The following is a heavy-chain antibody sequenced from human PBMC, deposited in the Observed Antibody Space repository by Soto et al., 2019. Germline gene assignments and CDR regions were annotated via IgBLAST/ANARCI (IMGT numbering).Heavy chain of an antibody. CDR2: IYSIGST. J-gene: IGHJ2*01. Sequence: SETLSLTCTVSGGSVSSNSYSWGWIRQSPGKGLEWIGYIYSIGSTNYNHSLRSRVTMSIDTSQEQFSLKLSSVTATDTAVYYCARFNWYFDLWGRGTLVTVSS. CDR3: ARFNWYFDL. V-gene: IGHV4-61*05. CDR1: GGSVSSNSYS.